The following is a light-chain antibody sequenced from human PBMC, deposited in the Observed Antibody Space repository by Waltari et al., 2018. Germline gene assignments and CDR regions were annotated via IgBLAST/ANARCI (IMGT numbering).Light chain of an antibody. CDR1: QTLSNY. CDR2: GAF. CDR3: QQSRSLPDT. V-gene: IGKV1-39*01. J-gene: IGKJ2*01. Sequence: DIHMTQSPSSLSASVGHRVTITCRASQTLSNYLNWSQQKPEDAPTLLIHGAFSLQSGVPSRFSGSGATADFTLTSSILQPEDVATYYCQQSRSLPDTFGQGTKLEI.